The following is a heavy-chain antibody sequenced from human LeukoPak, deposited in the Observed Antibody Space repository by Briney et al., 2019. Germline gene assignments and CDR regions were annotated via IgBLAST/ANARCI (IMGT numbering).Heavy chain of an antibody. CDR3: AKRRDGYEGPFDY. V-gene: IGHV3-21*04. D-gene: IGHD5-24*01. Sequence: GGSLRLPCAASGFTFSSYSMNWVRQAPGKGLEWVSSISSTSNYIYYADSVKGRFTISRDNSKNTLYLQMNSLRAEDTAVYYCAKRRDGYEGPFDYWGQGTLVTVSS. CDR2: ISSTSNYI. J-gene: IGHJ4*02. CDR1: GFTFSSYS.